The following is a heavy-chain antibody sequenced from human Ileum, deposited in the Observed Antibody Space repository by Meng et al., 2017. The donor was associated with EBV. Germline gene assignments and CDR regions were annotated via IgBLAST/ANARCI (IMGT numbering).Heavy chain of an antibody. CDR1: CNYVSSCVYS. CDR3: ARLLSHHGDHGDVFDH. CDR2: LHSSEET. V-gene: IGHV4-61*08. Sequence: LQEAVPVLAKPSVSLSLTCTVSCNYVSSCVYSWSLVRQPPGKVLEWIVYLHSSEETKYNPSLKSRATISIDTSKHQFSLKLNSLTAADTAVYYCARLLSHHGDHGDVFDHWGPGTLVTVSS. D-gene: IGHD4-17*01. J-gene: IGHJ4*02.